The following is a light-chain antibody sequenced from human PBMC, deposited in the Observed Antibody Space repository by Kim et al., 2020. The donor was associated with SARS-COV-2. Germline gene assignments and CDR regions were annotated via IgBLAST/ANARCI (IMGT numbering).Light chain of an antibody. J-gene: IGKJ4*01. V-gene: IGKV3-15*01. Sequence: VLTQSPASLSVSPGERVTPTCRASQSVGSYIAWYQQKPGQAPTLLIYGASARATGLPARFSGSGSGTEFTLTITSLQSEDVAVYYCQQYHNWPPLTFGGGTKVDIK. CDR3: QQYHNWPPLT. CDR1: QSVGSY. CDR2: GAS.